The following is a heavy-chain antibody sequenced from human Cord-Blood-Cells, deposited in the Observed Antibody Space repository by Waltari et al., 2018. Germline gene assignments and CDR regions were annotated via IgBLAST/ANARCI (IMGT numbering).Heavy chain of an antibody. CDR1: GFTFSSYA. J-gene: IGHJ4*02. D-gene: IGHD4-4*01. CDR2: ISYDGSNK. V-gene: IGHV3-30-3*01. CDR3: ARDFRRTVTTYYFDY. Sequence: QVQLVESGGGVVQPGRSLRLSCAASGFTFSSYAMHWVRQAPGKGLEWVAVISYDGSNKYYAESVKGRFTISRDNSKNTLYLQINSLRAEDTAVYYCARDFRRTVTTYYFDYWGQGTLVTVSS.